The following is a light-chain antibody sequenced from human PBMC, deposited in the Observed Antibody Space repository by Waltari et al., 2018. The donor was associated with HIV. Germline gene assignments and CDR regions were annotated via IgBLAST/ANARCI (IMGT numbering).Light chain of an antibody. CDR2: SNN. CDR1: SSKIGSNT. Sequence: QSVLTQPPSASVTPGQMVTSPCSGISSKIGSNTLTRYQQLPGPAPKLLIYSNNRRPSGVPDRFSGSKSGTSASLAISGLQSEDEADHYCAAWHDSLNGSWVFGGGTKLTVL. V-gene: IGLV1-44*01. CDR3: AAWHDSLNGSWV. J-gene: IGLJ3*02.